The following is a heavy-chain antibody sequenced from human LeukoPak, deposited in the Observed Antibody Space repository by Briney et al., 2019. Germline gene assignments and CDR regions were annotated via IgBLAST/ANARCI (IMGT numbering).Heavy chain of an antibody. CDR3: ARGPTYCSSSSCLQGE. J-gene: IGHJ4*02. Sequence: SETLSLTCTVCGGSMSSGRYYWRWIRQPAGKGVGGIGRIYTSGTTNYNPALKSRFTISVDTCKNQFFLKLRAVTAADTAVYYCARGPTYCSSSSCLQGEWGQGTLVTVSS. CDR1: GGSMSSGRYY. D-gene: IGHD2-15*01. CDR2: IYTSGTT. V-gene: IGHV4-61*02.